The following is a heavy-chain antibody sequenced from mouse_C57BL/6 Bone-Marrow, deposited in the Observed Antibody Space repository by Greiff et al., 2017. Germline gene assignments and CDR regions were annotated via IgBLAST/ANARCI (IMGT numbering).Heavy chain of an antibody. V-gene: IGHV5-9*01. CDR2: ISGGGGNT. D-gene: IGHD1-1*01. CDR3: SRQVTTVLATKYFDV. J-gene: IGHJ1*03. Sequence: EVMLVESGGGLVKPGGSLKLSCAASGFTFSSYTMSWVRQTPEKRLQWVAAISGGGGNTYYPDSVKGRFTISRDNAKNILYLQMSSLRSEDTALYYCSRQVTTVLATKYFDVWGTGTTVTVSS. CDR1: GFTFSSYT.